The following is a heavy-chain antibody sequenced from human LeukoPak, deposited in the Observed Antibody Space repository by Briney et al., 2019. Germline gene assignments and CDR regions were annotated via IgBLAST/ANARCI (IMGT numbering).Heavy chain of an antibody. CDR3: ARDPPYYYDSSGYFPGLQH. V-gene: IGHV1-2*02. D-gene: IGHD3-22*01. CDR2: INPNSGGT. J-gene: IGHJ1*01. CDR1: GYTFTGYY. Sequence: GASVKVSCKASGYTFTGYYMHWVRQAPGQGLEWMGWINPNSGGTNYAQEFQGRVTMTRDTSISTAYMELSRLRSDDTAVYYCARDPPYYYDSSGYFPGLQHWGQGTLVTVSS.